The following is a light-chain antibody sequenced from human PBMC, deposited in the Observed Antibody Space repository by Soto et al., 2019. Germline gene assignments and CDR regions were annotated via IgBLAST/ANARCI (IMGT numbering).Light chain of an antibody. Sequence: DIQMTQSPSTLSASVGDRVIITCRASQYINTWLAWYPQKPGRAPKLLIYSSSSLESGVPSRFSGSGSGSEFTLTISSLQSDDFATYYCQQYQGFPFTFGQGTKLEI. J-gene: IGKJ2*01. CDR1: QYINTW. CDR2: SSS. CDR3: QQYQGFPFT. V-gene: IGKV1-5*03.